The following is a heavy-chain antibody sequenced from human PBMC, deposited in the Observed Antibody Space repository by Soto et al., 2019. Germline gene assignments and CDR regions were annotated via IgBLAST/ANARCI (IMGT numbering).Heavy chain of an antibody. CDR3: ASSPRPRDRMLSGY. D-gene: IGHD2-8*01. CDR2: IWYDGSNK. V-gene: IGHV3-33*01. J-gene: IGHJ4*02. Sequence: GGTLRLSCAASGCTFSSYGMHWVRQAPGKGLEWVAVIWYDGSNKYYEDSVKGRFTISRDNSKNTLYLQMNSLRAEDTAVYYCASSPRPRDRMLSGYWGQGTLVTVSS. CDR1: GCTFSSYG.